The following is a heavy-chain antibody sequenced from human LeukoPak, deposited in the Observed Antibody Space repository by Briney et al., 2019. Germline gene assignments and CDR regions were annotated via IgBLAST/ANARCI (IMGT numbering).Heavy chain of an antibody. Sequence: GRSLRLSCAASGFTFSNYGMHWVRQAPGKGLEGVAVIYYDGSTTYYADSVKGRFTISRDNSMSNLYLQMNSLRAEDTAVYYCATGPQSAAAGIFDYWGQGTLVTVSS. J-gene: IGHJ4*02. D-gene: IGHD6-13*01. CDR1: GFTFSNYG. V-gene: IGHV3-33*01. CDR2: IYYDGSTT. CDR3: ATGPQSAAAGIFDY.